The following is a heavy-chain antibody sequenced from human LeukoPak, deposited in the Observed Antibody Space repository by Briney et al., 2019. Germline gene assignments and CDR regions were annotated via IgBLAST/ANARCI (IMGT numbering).Heavy chain of an antibody. J-gene: IGHJ4*02. V-gene: IGHV4-39*07. CDR3: ARRSSSWYSPIVG. D-gene: IGHD6-13*01. CDR2: IYYSGST. CDR1: GGSIRSSSYY. Sequence: PSETLSLTCTVSGGSIRSSSYYWGWIRQPPGKGLEWIGNIYYSGSTYYNPSLKSRVTISVDTSKNQFSLKLSSVTAADTAVYYCARRSSSWYSPIVGWGQGTLVTVSS.